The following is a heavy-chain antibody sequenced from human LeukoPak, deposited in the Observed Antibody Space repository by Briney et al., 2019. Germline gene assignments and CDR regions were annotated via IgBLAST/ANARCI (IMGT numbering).Heavy chain of an antibody. CDR3: AREARKQWLVHWFDP. CDR2: INHSGST. V-gene: IGHV4-34*01. CDR1: GGSFSGYY. Sequence: PSETLSLTCAVYGGSFSGYYWSWIRQPPGKGLEWIGEINHSGSTNYNPSLKSRVTISVDTSKNQFSLKLSSVTAADTAVYYCAREARKQWLVHWFDPWGQGTLVTVSS. J-gene: IGHJ5*02. D-gene: IGHD6-19*01.